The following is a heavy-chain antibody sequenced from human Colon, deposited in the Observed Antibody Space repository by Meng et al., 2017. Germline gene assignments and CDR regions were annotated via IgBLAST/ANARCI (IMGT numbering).Heavy chain of an antibody. D-gene: IGHD6-6*01. CDR2: ISSSSTYI. CDR1: GITFSTYS. CDR3: ARDSTAGRDYYYGMDV. V-gene: IGHV3-21*01. J-gene: IGHJ6*02. Sequence: GGSLRLSCAASGITFSTYSMHWVRQAPGKGLEWVASISSSSTYIYYEDSVKGRFIISRDNAKKSLYLQLSSLSAEDPAVYYCARDSTAGRDYYYGMDVWGQGTTVTVSS.